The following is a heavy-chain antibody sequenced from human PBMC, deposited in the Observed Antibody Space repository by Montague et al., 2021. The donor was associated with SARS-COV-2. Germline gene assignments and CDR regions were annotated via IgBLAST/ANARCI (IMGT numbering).Heavy chain of an antibody. CDR2: IYNSGSS. CDR1: GGSISSYY. J-gene: IGHJ4*02. D-gene: IGHD2-15*01. CDR3: ASAGGYCSGGSSYYVY. V-gene: IGHV4-59*01. Sequence: SETLSLTCTVSGGSISSYYWSWIRQPPGKGLEWIGYIYNSGSSNYNPSLKSRVTISIDTSKNQFSLNLNSVTAADGAVYYCASAGGYCSGGSSYYVYWGQGTLVTVSS.